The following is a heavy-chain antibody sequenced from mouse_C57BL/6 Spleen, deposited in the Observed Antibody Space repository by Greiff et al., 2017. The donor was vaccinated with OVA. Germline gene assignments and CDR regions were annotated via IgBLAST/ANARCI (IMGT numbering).Heavy chain of an antibody. D-gene: IGHD2-1*01. CDR1: GYTFTSYW. Sequence: QVQLQQPGAELVKPGASVKMSCKASGYTFTSYWITWVKQTPGQGLEWIGDIYPGSGSTNYNEKFKSKATLTVDTSSSTAYMQLSSLTSEDSAVDYCAPIYYGNSYAKDDWGQGTSVTVSS. J-gene: IGHJ4*01. CDR3: APIYYGNSYAKDD. V-gene: IGHV1-55*01. CDR2: IYPGSGST.